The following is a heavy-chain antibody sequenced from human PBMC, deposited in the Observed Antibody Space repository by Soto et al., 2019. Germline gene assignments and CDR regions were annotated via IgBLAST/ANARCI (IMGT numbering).Heavy chain of an antibody. V-gene: IGHV4-59*01. CDR3: ARESFYDSGGFHGFDY. CDR1: GGSLSNYY. J-gene: IGHJ4*02. Sequence: SETLSLTCTVSGGSLSNYYWSWTRQPPGKGLEWIGYIYYAGSTNYNPSLKSRVTISVDTSKNQFSLKLSSVTAADTAVYYCARESFYDSGGFHGFDYWGQGTLVTVSS. D-gene: IGHD3-22*01. CDR2: IYYAGST.